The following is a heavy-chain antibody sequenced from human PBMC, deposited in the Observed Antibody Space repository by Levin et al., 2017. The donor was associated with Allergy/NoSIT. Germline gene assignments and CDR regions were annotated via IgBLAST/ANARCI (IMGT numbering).Heavy chain of an antibody. CDR2: ISYDGSHE. Sequence: GESLKISCTASGFAFSVYGMHWVRQAPGKGLEWVALISYDGSHEYYADPVKGRFTISRDNSKNTLYLQMNSLWAGDTAVYYCAKDVYDDNGRCPYRWMDNWGQGTLVSASS. D-gene: IGHD5/OR15-5a*01. J-gene: IGHJ4*02. V-gene: IGHV3-30*18. CDR3: AKDVYDDNGRCPYRWMDN. CDR1: GFAFSVYG.